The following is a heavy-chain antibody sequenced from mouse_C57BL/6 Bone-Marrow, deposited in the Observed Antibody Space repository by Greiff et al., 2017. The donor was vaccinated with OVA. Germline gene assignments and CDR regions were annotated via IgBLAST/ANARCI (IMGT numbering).Heavy chain of an antibody. CDR2: IYPGDGDT. D-gene: IGHD1-1*01. CDR1: GYAFSSSW. CDR3: ARSYYGWFAY. V-gene: IGHV1-82*01. J-gene: IGHJ3*01. Sequence: QVHVKQSGPELVKPGASVKISCKASGYAFSSSWMNWVKQRPGKGLEWIGRIYPGDGDTNYNGKFKGKATLTADKSSSTAYKQLSSLTSEDSAVYFCARSYYGWFAYWGQGTLVTVSA.